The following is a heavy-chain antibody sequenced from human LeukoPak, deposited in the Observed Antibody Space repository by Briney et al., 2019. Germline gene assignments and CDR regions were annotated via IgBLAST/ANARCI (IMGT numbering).Heavy chain of an antibody. Sequence: GGSLRLSCAASGFTFSSYSMNWVRQAPGKGLEWVSYISSSSSTIYYADSVKGRFTISRDNAKNSLYLQMNSLRAEDTAVYYCARAGIAVAGGVGWFDPWGQGTLVTVSS. CDR1: GFTFSSYS. CDR2: ISSSSSTI. V-gene: IGHV3-48*01. J-gene: IGHJ5*02. D-gene: IGHD6-19*01. CDR3: ARAGIAVAGGVGWFDP.